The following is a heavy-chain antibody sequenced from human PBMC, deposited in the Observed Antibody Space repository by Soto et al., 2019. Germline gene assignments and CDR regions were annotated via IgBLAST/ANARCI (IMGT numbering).Heavy chain of an antibody. V-gene: IGHV4-59*01. CDR2: VYYSGST. CDR1: GGSITNYY. Sequence: PSETLSLTCTVSGGSITNYYWSWVRQPPGKELEWLGYVYYSGSTNYNPSLRSRVTISVDTSNNQFSLKLSSVTAADTAVYYCARTLGGYLDSWGQGTLVTVSS. CDR3: ARTLGGYLDS. J-gene: IGHJ4*02. D-gene: IGHD3-10*01.